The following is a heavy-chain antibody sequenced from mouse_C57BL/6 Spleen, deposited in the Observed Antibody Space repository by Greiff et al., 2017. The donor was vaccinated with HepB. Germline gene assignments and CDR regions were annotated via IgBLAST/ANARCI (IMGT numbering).Heavy chain of an antibody. CDR3: TRTHYYGSPHWYFDV. Sequence: SGAELVRPGASVTLSCKASGYTFTDYEMHWVKQTPVHGLEWIGAIDPETGGTAYNQKFKGKAILTADKSSSTAYMELRSLTSEDSAVYYCTRTHYYGSPHWYFDVWGTGTTVTVSS. CDR2: IDPETGGT. CDR1: GYTFTDYE. D-gene: IGHD1-1*01. J-gene: IGHJ1*03. V-gene: IGHV1-15*01.